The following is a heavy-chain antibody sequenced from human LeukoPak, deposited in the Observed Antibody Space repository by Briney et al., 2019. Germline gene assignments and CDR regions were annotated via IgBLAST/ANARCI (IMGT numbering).Heavy chain of an antibody. D-gene: IGHD1-14*01. CDR3: ATGTSHDAFDI. CDR1: GFTFSIYA. Sequence: PGGSLRLSCAASGFTFSIYAMSWVRQAPGKGLEWVSVIYGGGSTYYADSVKGRFTISRDNSKNTLYLQMNSLRAEDTAVYFCATGTSHDAFDIWGQGTMVTVSS. CDR2: IYGGGST. V-gene: IGHV3-53*01. J-gene: IGHJ3*02.